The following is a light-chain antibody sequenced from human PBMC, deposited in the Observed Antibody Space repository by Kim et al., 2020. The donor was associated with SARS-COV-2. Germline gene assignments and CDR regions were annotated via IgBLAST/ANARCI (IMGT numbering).Light chain of an antibody. Sequence: SPGERATLSCRASQSVSSSYLAWYQQKPGQAPRLLIYGASSRATGIPDRFSGSGSGTDFTLTISRLEPEDFAVYYCQQSGSSPFTFGPGTKVDIK. CDR3: QQSGSSPFT. J-gene: IGKJ3*01. CDR1: QSVSSSY. CDR2: GAS. V-gene: IGKV3-20*01.